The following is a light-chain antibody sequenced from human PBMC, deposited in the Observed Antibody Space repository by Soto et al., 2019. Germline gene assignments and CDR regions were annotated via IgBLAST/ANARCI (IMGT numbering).Light chain of an antibody. J-gene: IGLJ1*01. V-gene: IGLV1-40*01. CDR3: QSYDSTLSARDV. CDR1: SSNIGAGYD. Sequence: QSALTQPPSVSGAPGQRVTISRTGSSSNIGAGYDVHWYQQRPGTAPKLLIFGNINRPSGVPDRFSGSKSGTSASLAITGLQAEDEGDYYCQSYDSTLSARDVFGTGTKVTVL. CDR2: GNI.